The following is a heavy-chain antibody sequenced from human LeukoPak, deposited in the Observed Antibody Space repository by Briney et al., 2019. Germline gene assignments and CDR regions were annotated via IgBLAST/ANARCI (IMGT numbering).Heavy chain of an antibody. V-gene: IGHV1-69*05. Sequence: SVKVSCKASGGTFSSYAISWVRQAPGQGLEWMGGIIPIFGTANYAQKFQGRVTITTDESTSTAYMELSSLRSEDTAVHYCARVSRDYGGNPFDYWGQGTLLTVSS. J-gene: IGHJ4*02. CDR1: GGTFSSYA. D-gene: IGHD4-23*01. CDR3: ARVSRDYGGNPFDY. CDR2: IIPIFGTA.